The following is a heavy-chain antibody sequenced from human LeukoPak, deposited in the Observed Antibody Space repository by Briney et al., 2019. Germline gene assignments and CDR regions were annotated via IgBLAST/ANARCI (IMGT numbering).Heavy chain of an antibody. Sequence: ASVKVSCKASGYTFTSYDINWVRQTTGQGLEWMGWMNPNSGNTGYAQKFQGRVTITRNTSISTAYMELSSLRSEDTAVYYCARGRRGIAAAGHLKFDYWGQGTLVTVSS. CDR1: GYTFTSYD. CDR3: ARGRRGIAAAGHLKFDY. CDR2: MNPNSGNT. J-gene: IGHJ4*02. D-gene: IGHD6-13*01. V-gene: IGHV1-8*03.